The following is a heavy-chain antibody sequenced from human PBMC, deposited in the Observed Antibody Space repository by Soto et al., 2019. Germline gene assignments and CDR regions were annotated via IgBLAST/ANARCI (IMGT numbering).Heavy chain of an antibody. CDR3: ARDTYSSSSNDY. CDR1: GYTFTSYG. V-gene: IGHV1-18*01. J-gene: IGHJ4*02. Sequence: QVQLVQSGAEVKKPGASVKVSCKASGYTFTSYGISWVRQAPGQGLEWMGWISAYNGNTNYAQKFQGRVTMTRDTSISTAYMELSRLRSDDTAVYYCARDTYSSSSNDYWGQGTLVTVSS. CDR2: ISAYNGNT. D-gene: IGHD6-6*01.